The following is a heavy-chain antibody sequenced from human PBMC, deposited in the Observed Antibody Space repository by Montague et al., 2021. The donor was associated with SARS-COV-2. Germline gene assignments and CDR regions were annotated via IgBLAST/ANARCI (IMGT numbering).Heavy chain of an antibody. J-gene: IGHJ3*01. CDR2: ANNDPSTNSSNT. CDR1: GDSISSNN. CDR3: ARTLRFGQRYGLDV. V-gene: IGHV4-59*01. D-gene: IGHD3-3*01. Sequence: SETLSLTCTVSGDSISSNNYNWIRHTPGTGLELIWNANNDPSTNSSNTTSNPSLNRRVTISLDTSENQCSRNLSSVTAADTAVDYCARTLRFGQRYGLDVWGQGTMVTVSS.